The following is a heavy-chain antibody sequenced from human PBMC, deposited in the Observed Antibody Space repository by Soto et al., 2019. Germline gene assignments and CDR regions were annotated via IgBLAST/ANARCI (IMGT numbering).Heavy chain of an antibody. D-gene: IGHD2-8*01. CDR3: ARALYCTNGVCYPLSYYYGMDV. J-gene: IGHJ6*02. CDR2: TYYRSKWYN. V-gene: IGHV6-1*01. Sequence: SQTLSLTCAISGDSVSSNSAAWNWIRQSPSRGLEWLGRTYYRSKWYNDYAVSVKSRITINPDTSKNQFSLQLNSVTPEDTAVYYCARALYCTNGVCYPLSYYYGMDVWGQGTTVTVSS. CDR1: GDSVSSNSAA.